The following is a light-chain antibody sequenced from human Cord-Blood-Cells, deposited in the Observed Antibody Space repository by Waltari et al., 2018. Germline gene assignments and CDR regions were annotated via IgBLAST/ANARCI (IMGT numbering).Light chain of an antibody. CDR2: GVS. V-gene: IGLV2-23*02. J-gene: IGLJ1*01. Sequence: QSALTQPASVSGSPGQSITISCTGTSSDVGSYNLVSWYQQHPGKAPKLMIYGVSKRPSGFSNRFSGSKSGNTASLTISGLQAEDEADYYCCSYAGSSTFEKVFGTGTKVTVL. CDR3: CSYAGSSTFEKV. CDR1: SSDVGSYNL.